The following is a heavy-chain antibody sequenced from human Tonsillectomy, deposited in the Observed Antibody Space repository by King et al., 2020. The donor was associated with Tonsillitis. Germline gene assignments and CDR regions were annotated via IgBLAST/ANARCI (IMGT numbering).Heavy chain of an antibody. D-gene: IGHD2-2*01. Sequence: VQLVESGGGLVQPGGSLRLSCAASGFTFSSYDMHWVRQATGKGLEWVSAIGTAGDTYYPGSVKGRFTISRENAKNSLYLQMNSLRAGDTAVYYCARGVLGYVSSTSCXGYFXLWXRGTLVTVSS. CDR2: IGTAGDT. CDR3: ARGVLGYVSSTSCXGYFXL. V-gene: IGHV3-13*01. CDR1: GFTFSSYD. J-gene: IGHJ2*01.